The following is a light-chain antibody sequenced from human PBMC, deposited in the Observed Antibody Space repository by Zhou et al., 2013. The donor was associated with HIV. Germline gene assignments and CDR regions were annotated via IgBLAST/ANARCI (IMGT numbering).Light chain of an antibody. CDR1: QGIRND. CDR2: GAS. CDR3: QQYDTLRIT. J-gene: IGKJ5*01. V-gene: IGKV1-33*01. Sequence: IQMTQSPSSLSASVGDRVTITCRASQGIRNDLGWYQQKPGKAPKLLIYGASNLETGVPSRFSGSGSGTDFIFTISSLQPEDIATYYCQQYDTLRITFGQGTRLEIK.